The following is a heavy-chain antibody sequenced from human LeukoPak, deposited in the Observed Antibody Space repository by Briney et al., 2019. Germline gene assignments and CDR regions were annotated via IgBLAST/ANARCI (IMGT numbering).Heavy chain of an antibody. CDR1: GGSITSNY. V-gene: IGHV4-59*01. CDR2: IYNSGST. D-gene: IGHD4-17*01. CDR3: ARPIRYGANDAFDI. Sequence: SETLSLTCTVSGGSITSNYWSWIRQPPGKGLGWIGYIYNSGSTSHNPSLKSRVTISLDTSKNQFSLKLTSVTAADTAVYYCARPIRYGANDAFDIWGQGTVVSVSS. J-gene: IGHJ3*02.